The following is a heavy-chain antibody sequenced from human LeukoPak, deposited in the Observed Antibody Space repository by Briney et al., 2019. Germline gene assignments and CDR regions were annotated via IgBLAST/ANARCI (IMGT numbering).Heavy chain of an antibody. CDR3: ATLTQWELPYYYYMDV. V-gene: IGHV1-24*01. D-gene: IGHD1-26*01. Sequence: ASVKVSCKLSGYTLTELSMHWVRQAPGKGLEWMGVFDPEDGETIYAQKFQGRVTMTEDTSTDTAYMELSSLRSEDTAVYYCATLTQWELPYYYYMDVWGKGTTVTVSS. CDR1: GYTLTELS. J-gene: IGHJ6*03. CDR2: FDPEDGET.